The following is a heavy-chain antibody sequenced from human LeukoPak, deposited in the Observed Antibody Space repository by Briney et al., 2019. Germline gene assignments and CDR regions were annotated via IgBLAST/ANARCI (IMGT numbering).Heavy chain of an antibody. CDR2: IYWDDDK. D-gene: IGHD3-10*01. CDR1: GFSLSTSGVG. CDR3: AHSEDYYGSVDAFDI. V-gene: IGHV2-5*02. J-gene: IGHJ3*02. Sequence: SGPTLVKPTQTLTLTCTFSGFSLSTSGVGVGWIRQPPGKALEWLSFIYWDDDKRYSPSLESRLTITKDTFKNQVVLTMTNMDPVDTATYYCAHSEDYYGSVDAFDIWGQGTMVTVSS.